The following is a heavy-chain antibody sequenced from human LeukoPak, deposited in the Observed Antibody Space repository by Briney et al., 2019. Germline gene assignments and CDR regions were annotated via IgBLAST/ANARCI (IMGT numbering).Heavy chain of an antibody. V-gene: IGHV3-11*06. CDR1: GFTFSAFY. CDR3: ARRIMPTTPADAFDI. CDR2: IAGNSQYI. D-gene: IGHD5-12*01. Sequence: GGSLRLSCAASGFTFSAFYMTWIRQAPGKGLESVAYIAGNSQYINYADSVKGRFTISRDNAKNSLYLQMSSLRVEDTAVYYCARRIMPTTPADAFDIWGQGTMVTVSS. J-gene: IGHJ3*02.